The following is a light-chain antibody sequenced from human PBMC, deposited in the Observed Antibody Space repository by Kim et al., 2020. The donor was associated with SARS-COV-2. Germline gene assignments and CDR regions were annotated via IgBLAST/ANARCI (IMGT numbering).Light chain of an antibody. V-gene: IGKV3-15*01. CDR3: PQYTSWLT. CDR1: QNVGSD. CDR2: DAS. Sequence: VMTQSPVTVSASPGESATLSCRASQNVGSDVAWYQHKPGQGPRLLIYDASTRAAGIAARFTGGGSGTDFTLTISSLQPDDFAVYYCPQYTSWLTFGGGTKVDIK. J-gene: IGKJ4*01.